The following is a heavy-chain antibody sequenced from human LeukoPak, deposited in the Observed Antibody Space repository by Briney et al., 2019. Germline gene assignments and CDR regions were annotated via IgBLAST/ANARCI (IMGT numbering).Heavy chain of an antibody. CDR3: ARDGYGSGSFNWFDP. Sequence: GASAKVSCKASGYTFTSYDINWVRQATGQGLEWMGWMNPNSGNTGYAQKFQGRVTMTRNTSISTAYMELSSLRSDDTAVYYCARDGYGSGSFNWFDPWGQGTLVTVSS. CDR2: MNPNSGNT. D-gene: IGHD3-10*01. J-gene: IGHJ5*02. V-gene: IGHV1-8*01. CDR1: GYTFTSYD.